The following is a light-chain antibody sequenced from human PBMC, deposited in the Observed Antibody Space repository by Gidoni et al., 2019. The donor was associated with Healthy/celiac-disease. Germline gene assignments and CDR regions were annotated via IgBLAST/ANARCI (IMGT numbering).Light chain of an antibody. CDR2: GAS. CDR1: QSVSSSY. J-gene: IGKJ4*01. Sequence: EIVLTQSPGTLSLSPGERATLSCRASQSVSSSYLAWYQQKPGQAPRLLIYGASSRATGIPDRFSGSGSGTDFTLTISRLEPEDFAVYYCRQYGSSPGLFGGGTKVEIK. CDR3: RQYGSSPGL. V-gene: IGKV3-20*01.